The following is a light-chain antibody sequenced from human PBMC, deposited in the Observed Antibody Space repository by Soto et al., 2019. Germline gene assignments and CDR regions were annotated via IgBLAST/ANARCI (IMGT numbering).Light chain of an antibody. CDR1: QGISSW. CDR2: AAS. Sequence: DIQMTQSPSSLSASVGDRVTITCRASQGISSWLAWYQQKPGKAPKLLIYAASTLQSGVPSRFSGSGSGTDITLTISRLQPEVFLPYFCHQANSFKLTFGGGTKVEIK. V-gene: IGKV1-12*01. CDR3: HQANSFKLT. J-gene: IGKJ4*01.